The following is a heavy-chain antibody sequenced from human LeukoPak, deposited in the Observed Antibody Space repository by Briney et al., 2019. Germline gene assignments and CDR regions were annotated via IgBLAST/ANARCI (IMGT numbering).Heavy chain of an antibody. J-gene: IGHJ3*02. CDR2: IGTAGDP. Sequence: GGSLRLSCAASGFTFSSYDMHWVRQATGKGLEWVSAIGTAGDPYYPGSVKGRFTISRENAKNSLYLQMSSLRAGDTAVYYCARGCSSTSCYEAFDIWGQGTTVTVSS. CDR3: ARGCSSTSCYEAFDI. CDR1: GFTFSSYD. D-gene: IGHD2-2*01. V-gene: IGHV3-13*05.